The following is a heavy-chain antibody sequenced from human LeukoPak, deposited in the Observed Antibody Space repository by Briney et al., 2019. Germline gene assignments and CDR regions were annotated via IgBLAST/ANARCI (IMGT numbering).Heavy chain of an antibody. CDR2: ISSSGSTI. J-gene: IGHJ4*02. CDR3: AKDYSSSWYYFDY. CDR1: GFTFSSYE. Sequence: QPGGSLRLSCAASGFTFSSYEMNWVRQAPGKGLKRGSYISSSGSTIYYADSVKRRFTISRDNAKNSLYLQMNSLRAEDTAVYYCAKDYSSSWYYFDYWGQGTLVTVSS. V-gene: IGHV3-48*03. D-gene: IGHD6-13*01.